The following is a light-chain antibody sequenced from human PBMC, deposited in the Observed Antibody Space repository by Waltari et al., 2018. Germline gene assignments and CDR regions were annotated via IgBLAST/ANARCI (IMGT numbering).Light chain of an antibody. CDR1: DSDVGAYDF. Sequence: QSALTQPASVSGSPGQSITISCSGTDSDVGAYDFVSWYQQHPGNAPHLIIYEVSNRHSGISNRCSASKSGTTASLTIAWLQAEDEADYYCSSYTTSSAPGFFGTGTRVTVL. CDR3: SSYTTSSAPGF. V-gene: IGLV2-14*01. J-gene: IGLJ1*01. CDR2: EVS.